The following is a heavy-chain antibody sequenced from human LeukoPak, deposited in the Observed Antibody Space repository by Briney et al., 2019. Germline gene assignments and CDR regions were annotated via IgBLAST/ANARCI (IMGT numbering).Heavy chain of an antibody. J-gene: IGHJ6*02. CDR1: GYTFTSYG. V-gene: IGHV1-18*01. CDR3: ARSYYYDSSGYFNSYYYYGMDV. Sequence: ASVKVSCKASGYTFTSYGISWVRQAPGQGLEWMGWISAYNGNTNYAQKLQGRVTVTTDTSTSTAYMELRSLRSDDTAVYYCARSYYYDSSGYFNSYYYYGMDVWGQGTTVTVSS. D-gene: IGHD3-22*01. CDR2: ISAYNGNT.